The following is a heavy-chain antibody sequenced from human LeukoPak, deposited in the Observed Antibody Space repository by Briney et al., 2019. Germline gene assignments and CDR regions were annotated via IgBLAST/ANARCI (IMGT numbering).Heavy chain of an antibody. Sequence: PGGSLRLSCTASGFTCGEYAMSWVRQAPGKGLEWVGFIRSKAYGGTTEYAASVKGRFTISRDDSKSIAYLQMNSLKTEDTAVYYCTRDYGDYKGWYFDLWGRGTLVTVSS. CDR3: TRDYGDYKGWYFDL. V-gene: IGHV3-49*04. D-gene: IGHD4-17*01. J-gene: IGHJ2*01. CDR1: GFTCGEYA. CDR2: IRSKAYGGTT.